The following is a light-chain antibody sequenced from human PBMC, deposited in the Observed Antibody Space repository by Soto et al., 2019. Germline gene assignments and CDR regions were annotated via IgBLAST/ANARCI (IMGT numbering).Light chain of an antibody. CDR1: SSDVGTYNY. V-gene: IGLV2-11*01. J-gene: IGLJ1*01. CDR2: DVS. CDR3: AAWDDSLNGYV. Sequence: QSALTQPRSVSGSPGQSVTISCTGTSSDVGTYNYVSWFQQYPGKAPKVMISDVSKRPSGVPDRFSGSKSGTSASLAISGLQSEDEADYYCAAWDDSLNGYVFGTGTKLTVL.